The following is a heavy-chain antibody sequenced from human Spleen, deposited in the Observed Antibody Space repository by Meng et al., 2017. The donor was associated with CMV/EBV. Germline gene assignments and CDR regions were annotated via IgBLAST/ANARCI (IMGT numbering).Heavy chain of an antibody. D-gene: IGHD3-10*01. CDR1: GGSFSISSYY. V-gene: IGHV4-39*01. CDR3: ATQYYYGSGGFYPFDP. Sequence: SETLSLTCTVSGGSFSISSYYWGWIRQPPGKGLEWIGDIYYSGSTYYNPSLKSRVTIFVDRSKNQFSLQLTSVTAADTAVYYCATQYYYGSGGFYPFDPWGQGTLVTVSS. CDR2: IYYSGST. J-gene: IGHJ5*02.